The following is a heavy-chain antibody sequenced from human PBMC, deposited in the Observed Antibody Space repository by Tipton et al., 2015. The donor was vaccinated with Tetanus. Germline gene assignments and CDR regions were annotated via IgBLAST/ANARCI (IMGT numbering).Heavy chain of an antibody. CDR2: ISAYNGNT. Sequence: QMQLVQSGAEVKKPGASVKVSCKASGYTFTSYGISWVRQAPGQGLEWIGWISAYNGNTNYAQKLQGRVTMTTDTSTSTAYMELRSLRSDDTAVYYCARITMIVVVADAFDIWGQGTMVTVSS. V-gene: IGHV1-18*01. CDR1: GYTFTSYG. D-gene: IGHD3-22*01. CDR3: ARITMIVVVADAFDI. J-gene: IGHJ3*02.